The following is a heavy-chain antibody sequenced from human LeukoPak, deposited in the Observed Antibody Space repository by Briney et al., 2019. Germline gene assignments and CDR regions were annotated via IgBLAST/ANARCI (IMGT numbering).Heavy chain of an antibody. Sequence: ASVKVSCTASGYAFSDHGVNWVRQAPGQGLEWMGWISGYNGHTSYAQKFQGRVMVTTDRSTNTAYLELRCLRSDDTAVYYCARVPNPRNTYGYNDKWGQGTLVTVSS. J-gene: IGHJ4*02. CDR1: GYAFSDHG. CDR2: ISGYNGHT. V-gene: IGHV1-18*04. D-gene: IGHD5-18*01. CDR3: ARVPNPRNTYGYNDK.